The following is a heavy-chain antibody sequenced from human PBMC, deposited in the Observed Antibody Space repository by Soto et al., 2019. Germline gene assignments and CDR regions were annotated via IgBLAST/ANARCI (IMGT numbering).Heavy chain of an antibody. Sequence: GESLKISCKGSGYSFTSYWISWVRQMPVKGPEWMGRIDPSDSDTRYSPSFQGQVTISADRSTSTVFLQWASLKASDTAVYFCSKKSKKGFFNLFRPWGQGTLVTVSS. D-gene: IGHD3-10*02. V-gene: IGHV5-10-1*04. J-gene: IGHJ5*02. CDR3: SKKSKKGFFNLFRP. CDR2: IDPSDSDT. CDR1: GYSFTSYW.